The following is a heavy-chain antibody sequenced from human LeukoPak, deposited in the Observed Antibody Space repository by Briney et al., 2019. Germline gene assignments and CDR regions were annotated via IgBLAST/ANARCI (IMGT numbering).Heavy chain of an antibody. CDR1: GGSIISSSYN. V-gene: IGHV4-39*01. J-gene: IGHJ5*02. Sequence: SETLSLTCTVSGGSIISSSYNWGWIRQPPGKGMEWIGTIYYSGTTYYNPSLQSRVTISVDTSKNEFSLKVNSVTAADTAVYYCARLPTGFPNWFDPWGQGTRVTVSS. CDR2: IYYSGTT. D-gene: IGHD2-8*02. CDR3: ARLPTGFPNWFDP.